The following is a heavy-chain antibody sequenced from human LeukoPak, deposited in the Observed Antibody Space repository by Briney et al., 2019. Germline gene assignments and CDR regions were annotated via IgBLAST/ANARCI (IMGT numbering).Heavy chain of an antibody. CDR2: ISSNGGST. V-gene: IGHV3-64*01. J-gene: IGHJ4*02. Sequence: GGSLRLSCEASGFTFSSYAMHWVRQAPGKGLEYVSAISSNGGSTYYANSVKGRFTIARDNSKNTLYLQMGSLRAEDMAVYYCARDHDYWGQGTLVTVSS. CDR3: ARDHDY. CDR1: GFTFSSYA.